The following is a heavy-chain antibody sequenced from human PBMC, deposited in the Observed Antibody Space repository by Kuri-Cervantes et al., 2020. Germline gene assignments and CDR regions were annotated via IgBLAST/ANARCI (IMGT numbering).Heavy chain of an antibody. CDR2: IWYDGSNK. D-gene: IGHD2-8*01. J-gene: IGHJ4*02. CDR1: GFTFSSYG. CDR3: ARFVLGRLDY. V-gene: IGHV3-30*19. Sequence: LSLTCAASGFTFSSYGMHWVRQAPGKGLEWVAVIWYDGSNKYYADSVKGRFTISRDNSKNTLYLQMNSLRAEDTAVYYCARFVLGRLDYWGQGTLVTVSS.